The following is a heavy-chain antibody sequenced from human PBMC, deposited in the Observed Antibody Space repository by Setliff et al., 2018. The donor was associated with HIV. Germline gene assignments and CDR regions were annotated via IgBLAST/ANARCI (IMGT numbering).Heavy chain of an antibody. CDR1: GYSISSGYY. CDR3: ARDGISSSWYRWFEH. J-gene: IGHJ5*02. V-gene: IGHV4-4*07. Sequence: SETLSLTCTVSGYSISSGYYWSWIRQPAGKGLEWIGRIYTSGSTNYNPSLKSRVTMSVDTSKNQVSLKLSSVTAADTAVYYCARDGISSSWYRWFEHWGQGTLVTVSS. D-gene: IGHD6-13*01. CDR2: IYTSGST.